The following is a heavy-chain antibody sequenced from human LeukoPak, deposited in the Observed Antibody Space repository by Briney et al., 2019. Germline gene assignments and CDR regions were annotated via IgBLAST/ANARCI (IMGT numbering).Heavy chain of an antibody. CDR3: VRGYIATDGRHFDP. V-gene: IGHV1-8*03. J-gene: IGHJ5*02. Sequence: ASVKVSCKASGYTFTTYDINWVRQATGQGLEWMGWVTPNSGNTGYAQKFQGRVTITRDTSIRTAYLELSSLRSEDTAVYYCVRGYIATDGRHFDPWGQGTLVTVSS. D-gene: IGHD6-13*01. CDR2: VTPNSGNT. CDR1: GYTFTTYD.